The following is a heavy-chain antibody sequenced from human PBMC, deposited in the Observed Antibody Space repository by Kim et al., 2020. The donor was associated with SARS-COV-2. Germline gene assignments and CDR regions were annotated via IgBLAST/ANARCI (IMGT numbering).Heavy chain of an antibody. CDR3: ARDLRDHYGSIDAFDI. Sequence: SETLSLTCIVSNVSVSNGGYYWSWIRQTADKGLEWIGRIYFSGDTDFNPSLKSRLTISIDPAKNQFSLKLTSVTAADTAMYYCARDLRDHYGSIDAFDIWGPGTMVTVSS. CDR2: IYFSGDT. J-gene: IGHJ3*02. CDR1: NVSVSNGGYY. D-gene: IGHD3-10*01. V-gene: IGHV4-61*02.